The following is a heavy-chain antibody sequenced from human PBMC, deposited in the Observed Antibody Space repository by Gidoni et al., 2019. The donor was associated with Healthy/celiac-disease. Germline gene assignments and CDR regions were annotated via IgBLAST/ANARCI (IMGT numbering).Heavy chain of an antibody. V-gene: IGHV3-21*01. D-gene: IGHD6-19*01. Sequence: EVQLVESGGGLVKPGGSLRLSGPAPGFTSSSYSMTWVRQAPGKGLEGVSSISSSSSYIYYADSVKGRFTISRDNAKNSLYLQMNSLRAEDTAVYYCARDPRFLSEQWAWFDPWGQGTLVTVSS. CDR3: ARDPRFLSEQWAWFDP. J-gene: IGHJ5*02. CDR2: ISSSSSYI. CDR1: GFTSSSYS.